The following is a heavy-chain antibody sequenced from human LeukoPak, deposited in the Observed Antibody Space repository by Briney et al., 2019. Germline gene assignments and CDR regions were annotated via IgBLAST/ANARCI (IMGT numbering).Heavy chain of an antibody. V-gene: IGHV3-7*01. CDR2: MKHDGSQI. Sequence: GGSLRLSCTASGFIFSNYWMRWVRQAPGKGLEWVADMKHDGSQINYVDSVKGRFTISRDNAQNSLYLQMNSLRAEDTAMYYCARGNYWSFDYWGQGTLVTVSS. J-gene: IGHJ4*02. CDR1: GFIFSNYW. CDR3: ARGNYWSFDY. D-gene: IGHD2-8*02.